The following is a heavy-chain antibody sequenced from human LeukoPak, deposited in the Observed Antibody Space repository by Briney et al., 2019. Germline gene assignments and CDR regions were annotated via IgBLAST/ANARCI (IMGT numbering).Heavy chain of an antibody. CDR2: IYASGSA. D-gene: IGHD3-22*01. CDR3: ARDRDYYDSSGYLI. Sequence: PSETLSLTCTVSAGSISNYYWSWIRQPAGKGLEWIGLIYASGSANYNPSLKSRVTMSVDTSKNQFSLKLSSVTAADTAVYYCARDRDYYDSSGYLIWGQGTMVTVSS. CDR1: AGSISNYY. J-gene: IGHJ3*02. V-gene: IGHV4-4*07.